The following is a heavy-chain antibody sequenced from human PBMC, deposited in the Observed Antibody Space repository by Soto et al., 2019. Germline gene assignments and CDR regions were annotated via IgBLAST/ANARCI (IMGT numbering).Heavy chain of an antibody. V-gene: IGHV4-59*01. CDR1: GGSISSYY. J-gene: IGHJ6*02. CDR3: ARDRIAAAGIIDYYYGMDV. Sequence: SETLSLTCTVSGGSISSYYWSWIRQPPGKGLEWIGYIYYSGSTNYNPSLKSRVTISVDTSKNQFSLKLSSVTAADTAVYYCARDRIAAAGIIDYYYGMDVWGQGTTVTVSS. CDR2: IYYSGST. D-gene: IGHD6-13*01.